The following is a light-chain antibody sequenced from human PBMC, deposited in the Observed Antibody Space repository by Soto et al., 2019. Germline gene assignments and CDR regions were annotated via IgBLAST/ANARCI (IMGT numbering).Light chain of an antibody. J-gene: IGLJ2*01. V-gene: IGLV2-8*01. CDR2: EVT. CDR3: SSYVGTNNCV. Sequence: QSVLTQPPSASGSPGQSVTISCTGTSSDVGGYNYVSWYQQHPGKAPRLMIYEVTKRPSGVPDRFSGSKSGNTASLTVSGLQADDEADYYCSSYVGTNNCVFGGGTKVTVL. CDR1: SSDVGGYNY.